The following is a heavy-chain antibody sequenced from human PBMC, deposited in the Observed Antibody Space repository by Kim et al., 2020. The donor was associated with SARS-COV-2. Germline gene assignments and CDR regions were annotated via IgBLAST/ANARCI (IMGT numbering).Heavy chain of an antibody. CDR3: ARVLVPRDGMDV. J-gene: IGHJ6*02. Sequence: TNYANCLKGRFTNSRDNARNALYLQMNSLRADDTAVYYCARVLVPRDGMDVWGQGTTVTVSS. D-gene: IGHD1-26*01. CDR2: T. V-gene: IGHV3-11*05.